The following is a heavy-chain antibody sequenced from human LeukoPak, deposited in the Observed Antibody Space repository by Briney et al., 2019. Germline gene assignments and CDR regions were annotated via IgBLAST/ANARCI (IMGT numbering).Heavy chain of an antibody. CDR1: GFTFSSIW. CDR3: ASGGSYFGY. J-gene: IGHJ4*02. Sequence: GGTLSLSCGGSGFTFSSIWMRWVRQAQGKGVEWVANIKQDGSEKYYVDSVKGRLTIARDNAKNSLFLQMNSLNADDTAVYYCASGGSYFGYWGQGTLVTVSS. V-gene: IGHV3-7*05. CDR2: IKQDGSEK.